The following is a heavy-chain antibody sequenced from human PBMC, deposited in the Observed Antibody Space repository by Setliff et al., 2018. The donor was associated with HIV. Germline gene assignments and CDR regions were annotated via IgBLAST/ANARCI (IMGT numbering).Heavy chain of an antibody. CDR2: ISPYSRIT. CDR3: ARGGVLRYFDWLHQGHRDYFDY. V-gene: IGHV1-18*01. J-gene: IGHJ4*02. D-gene: IGHD3-9*01. CDR1: GYSFTSYG. Sequence: ASVKVSCKASGYSFTSYGIGWVRQAPGQGLEWIGWISPYSRITNYAPKFRDRVTMTTETSTNTAYLEVRSLSSDDTAVYYCARGGVLRYFDWLHQGHRDYFDYWGQGTLVTVS.